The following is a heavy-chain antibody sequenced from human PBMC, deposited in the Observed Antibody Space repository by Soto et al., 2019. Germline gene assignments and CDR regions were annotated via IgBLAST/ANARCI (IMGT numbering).Heavy chain of an antibody. CDR1: GFTFSSYG. CDR3: AKDPPRYSSGWYSGYFDY. CDR2: ISYDGSNK. J-gene: IGHJ4*02. D-gene: IGHD6-19*01. Sequence: GGSLRLSCAASGFTFSSYGMHWVRQAPGKGLEWVAVISYDGSNKYYADSVKGRFTISRDNSKNTLYLQMNSLRAEDTAVYYCAKDPPRYSSGWYSGYFDYWGQGTLVTVSS. V-gene: IGHV3-30*18.